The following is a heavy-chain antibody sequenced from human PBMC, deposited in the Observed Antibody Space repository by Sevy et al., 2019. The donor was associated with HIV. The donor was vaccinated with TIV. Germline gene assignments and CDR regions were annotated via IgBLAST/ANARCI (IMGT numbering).Heavy chain of an antibody. CDR1: GFTFSSYG. CDR2: IRYHGSNK. V-gene: IGHV3-30*02. J-gene: IGHJ6*02. CDR3: ATSRYCSGGSCYGADYYYAMDV. D-gene: IGHD2-15*01. Sequence: GGSLRLSCAASGFTFSSYGMHWVRQAPGKGLEWVAFIRYHGSNKYDADSVKGRFTISRDNSKNTLYLQMNSLRAEDTAVYYCATSRYCSGGSCYGADYYYAMDVWGQGTTVTVS.